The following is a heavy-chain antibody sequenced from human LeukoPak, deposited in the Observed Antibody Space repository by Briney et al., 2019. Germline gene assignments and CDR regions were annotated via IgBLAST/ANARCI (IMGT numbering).Heavy chain of an antibody. CDR3: ARDRQYQLLPDY. CDR2: ISSGSSYI. Sequence: GGSLRLSCAASGFTFSSYSMNWVRQAPGKGLEWVSSISSGSSYIYYADSVKGRFTISRDNAKNSLYLQMNSLRAEDTAVYYCARDRQYQLLPDYWGQGTLVTVSS. V-gene: IGHV3-21*01. J-gene: IGHJ4*02. D-gene: IGHD2-2*01. CDR1: GFTFSSYS.